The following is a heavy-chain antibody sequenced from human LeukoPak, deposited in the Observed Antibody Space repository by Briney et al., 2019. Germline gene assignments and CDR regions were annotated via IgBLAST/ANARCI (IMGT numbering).Heavy chain of an antibody. CDR3: ARGQITMVRGVIIHYMDV. D-gene: IGHD3-10*01. J-gene: IGHJ6*03. V-gene: IGHV1-8*03. CDR2: MNPNSGNT. Sequence: ASVKVSCKASGYTFTSYDINWVRQATGQGLEWRGWMNPNSGNTGYAQKFQGRVTITRNTSISTAYMELSSLRSEDTAVYYCARGQITMVRGVIIHYMDVWGKGTTVTVSS. CDR1: GYTFTSYD.